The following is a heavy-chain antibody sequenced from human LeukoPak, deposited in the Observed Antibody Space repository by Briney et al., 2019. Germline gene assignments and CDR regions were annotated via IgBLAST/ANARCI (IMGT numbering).Heavy chain of an antibody. Sequence: NSSQTLSLTCTVFGGSISSGGYYWSWVRQHPGKGLEWIGYIYYSGSTYYNPSLKSRVTISVDTSKNQFSLKLSSVTAADTAVYYCVGTMVPDGMDVWGQGTTVTVSS. J-gene: IGHJ6*02. CDR3: VGTMVPDGMDV. CDR1: GGSISSGGYY. CDR2: IYYSGST. V-gene: IGHV4-31*03. D-gene: IGHD3-10*01.